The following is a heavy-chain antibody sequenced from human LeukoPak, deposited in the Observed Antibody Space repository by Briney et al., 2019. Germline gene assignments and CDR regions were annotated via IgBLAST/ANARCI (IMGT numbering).Heavy chain of an antibody. D-gene: IGHD6-19*01. Sequence: GRSLRLSCAASGFTFSSYAMHWVRQAPGKGLEWVAVISYDGSNKYYADSVKGRFTISRDNSKNTLYLQMNSLRAEDTAVYYCARDGEDSGYSSGSFDYWGQGTLVTVSS. CDR1: GFTFSSYA. J-gene: IGHJ4*02. CDR2: ISYDGSNK. V-gene: IGHV3-30-3*01. CDR3: ARDGEDSGYSSGSFDY.